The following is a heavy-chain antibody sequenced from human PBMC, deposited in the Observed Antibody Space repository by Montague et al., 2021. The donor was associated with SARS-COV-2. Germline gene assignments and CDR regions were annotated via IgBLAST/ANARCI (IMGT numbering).Heavy chain of an antibody. CDR2: SYYRSKWYN. CDR3: ARTSASSDY. V-gene: IGHV6-1*01. CDR1: GDSVSRNSPA. J-gene: IGHJ4*02. Sequence: CAISGDSVSRNSPARNWIRHSPSIGLEWLGRSYYRSKWYNDYAVSVKSRITINPDTSKNQISLQLNSVTPEDTAVYYCARTSASSDYWGQGTLVTVSS. D-gene: IGHD1-26*01.